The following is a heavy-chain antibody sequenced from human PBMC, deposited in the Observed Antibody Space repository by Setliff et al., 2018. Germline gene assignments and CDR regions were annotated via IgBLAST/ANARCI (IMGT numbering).Heavy chain of an antibody. D-gene: IGHD1-26*01. CDR1: GGSMNFYY. J-gene: IGHJ4*02. CDR2: FSDSGII. Sequence: KPSETLSLTCTVSGGSMNFYYWTWIRQPPGKGLEWIGSFSDSGIIDYSPSLKSRVSISLDTSQSQFSLKLNSMTSADAAVYYCVRWDRRSSWGFDYWGQGTLVTVSS. V-gene: IGHV4-59*01. CDR3: VRWDRRSSWGFDY.